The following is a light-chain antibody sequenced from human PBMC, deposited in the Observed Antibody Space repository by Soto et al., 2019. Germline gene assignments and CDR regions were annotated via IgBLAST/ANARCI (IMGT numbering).Light chain of an antibody. Sequence: DIVLTQSPGTLCLSPGERATLSCRASQSVSSSYLAWYQQKPGQAPRLLIYGASSRATGIPARFSGSGSGTDFTLTISSLEPEDFAVYYCQQRSNWPRPITFGQGTRLEIK. CDR2: GAS. CDR3: QQRSNWPRPIT. CDR1: QSVSSSY. V-gene: IGKV3D-20*02. J-gene: IGKJ5*01.